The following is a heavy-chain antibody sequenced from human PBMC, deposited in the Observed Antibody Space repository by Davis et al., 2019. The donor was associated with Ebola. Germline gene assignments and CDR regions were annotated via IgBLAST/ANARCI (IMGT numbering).Heavy chain of an antibody. D-gene: IGHD5-18*01. J-gene: IGHJ4*02. Sequence: GESLKISCAASGFIFRTFGMHWVRQVPGEGLEWVAFIRYDGSNQYYADSVKGRFTISRDNSKNTLYLQMNSLRSEDTAVYYCARDLGTAMVGATDDYWGQGTLVTVSS. CDR1: GFIFRTFG. CDR3: ARDLGTAMVGATDDY. CDR2: IRYDGSNQ. V-gene: IGHV3-30*02.